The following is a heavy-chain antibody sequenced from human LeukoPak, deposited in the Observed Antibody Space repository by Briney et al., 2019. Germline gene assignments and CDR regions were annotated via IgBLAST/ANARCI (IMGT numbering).Heavy chain of an antibody. J-gene: IGHJ4*02. Sequence: PSETLSLTCTVSGGSISSSSYYWGWIRQPSGKGLEWIGSIYYSGSTYYNPSLKSRVTISVDTSKNQFSLKLSSVTAADTAVYYCARGVFPYSYGYSDYWGQGTLVTVSS. CDR2: IYYSGST. D-gene: IGHD5-18*01. CDR1: GGSISSSSYY. CDR3: ARGVFPYSYGYSDY. V-gene: IGHV4-39*07.